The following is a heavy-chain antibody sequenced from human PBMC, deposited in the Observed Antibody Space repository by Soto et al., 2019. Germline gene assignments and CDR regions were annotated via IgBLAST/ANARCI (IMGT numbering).Heavy chain of an antibody. Sequence: SETLSLTCTVSGGSVSSGGYYWSWIRQPPGKGLEWIGYIYYSGSTNYNPSLKSRVTISVDTSKNQFSLKLSSVTAADTAIYYCARAQYYDFWSGYSNWFDPWGQGTLVTVSA. V-gene: IGHV4-61*08. D-gene: IGHD3-3*01. J-gene: IGHJ5*02. CDR2: IYYSGST. CDR1: GGSVSSGGYY. CDR3: ARAQYYDFWSGYSNWFDP.